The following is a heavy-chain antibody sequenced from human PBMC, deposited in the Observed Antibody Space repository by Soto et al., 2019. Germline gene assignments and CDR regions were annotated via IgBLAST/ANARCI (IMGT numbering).Heavy chain of an antibody. CDR2: IYYSGST. D-gene: IGHD3-3*01. J-gene: IGHJ4*02. V-gene: IGHV4-59*01. Sequence: PSETLSLTCTVSGGTIRSYDWSWIRQPPGKGLEWIGYIYYSGSTNYNPSLKSRVTISVDTSKNQFSLKLSSVTAADTAVYYCARVYPHYRSGYYDPLPLHFDYWGQGTLVTVSS. CDR1: GGTIRSYD. CDR3: ARVYPHYRSGYYDPLPLHFDY.